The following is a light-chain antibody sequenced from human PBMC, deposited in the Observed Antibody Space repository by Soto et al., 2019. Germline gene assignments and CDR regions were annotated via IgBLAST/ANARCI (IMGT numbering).Light chain of an antibody. V-gene: IGKV1-5*03. CDR2: KAS. CDR3: QQYSTSSRT. CDR1: QSISSW. J-gene: IGKJ2*01. Sequence: DLQMTQSPSTLSASVGDRVTITCRASQSISSWLAWYQQKPGTAPKILIYKASNLESGVPSRFSGSGSGTEFTLTISSLQPDDYATYFCQQYSTSSRTFGQGTKLEI.